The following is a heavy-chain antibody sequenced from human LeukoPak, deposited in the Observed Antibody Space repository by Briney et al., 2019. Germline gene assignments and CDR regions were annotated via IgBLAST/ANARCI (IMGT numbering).Heavy chain of an antibody. V-gene: IGHV3-74*01. J-gene: IGHJ6*03. CDR1: GFTFISYW. D-gene: IGHD3-22*01. CDR3: ARAFYYYDSSGYPGGYYMDV. Sequence: PGGSPRVSCVASGFTFISYWMHWVRPAPGKGRVWVSRINIDGSGTSYADTVKGRCTISIDNAKNTLYLQMNSLRAEDTAVYYCARAFYYYDSSGYPGGYYMDVWGKGTTVTVSS. CDR2: INIDGSGT.